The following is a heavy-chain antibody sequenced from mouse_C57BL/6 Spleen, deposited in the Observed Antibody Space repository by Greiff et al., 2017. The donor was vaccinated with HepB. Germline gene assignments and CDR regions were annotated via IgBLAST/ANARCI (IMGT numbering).Heavy chain of an antibody. CDR2: IYPVNGDT. V-gene: IGHV1-82*01. CDR3: ARHPLTGTYFDY. J-gene: IGHJ2*01. CDR1: GYAFTSSW. Sequence: VQLQESGPELVKPGASVTLSCKASGYAFTSSWMNWVKQRPGKGLEWIGGIYPVNGDTNYNGKFKGKATLTADKSSSTAYMQLSSLTSEDSAVYFCARHPLTGTYFDYWGQGTTLTVSS. D-gene: IGHD4-1*01.